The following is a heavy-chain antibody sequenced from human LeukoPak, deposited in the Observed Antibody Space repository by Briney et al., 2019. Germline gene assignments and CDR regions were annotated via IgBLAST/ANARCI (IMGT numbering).Heavy chain of an antibody. CDR3: ARGGGYCSSTNCYWAAFDI. J-gene: IGHJ3*02. CDR2: IYHSGNT. CDR1: GGFISSYS. D-gene: IGHD2-2*01. V-gene: IGHV4-30-2*01. Sequence: PSETLSLTCTVSGGFISSYSWSWIRQPPGKGLEWIGYIYHSGNTYYNPSLKSRVTISIDRSENHFSLKLSSVTAADTAVYFCARGGGYCSSTNCYWAAFDIWGQGTMVTVSS.